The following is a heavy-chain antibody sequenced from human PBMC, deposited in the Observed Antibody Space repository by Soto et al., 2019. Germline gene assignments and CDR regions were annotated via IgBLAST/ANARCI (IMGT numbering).Heavy chain of an antibody. CDR2: VYNSANT. CDR3: ARLKLGSYFWFFDY. V-gene: IGHV4-39*01. D-gene: IGHD1-26*01. Sequence: SETLSLTCIVSGGSGDSCRYYWGWVRQPPGKGLEWIGSVYNSANTYYTPSLKSRVTISVDMSKNQVSLRLNSVTAADTAVYYCARLKLGSYFWFFDYWGRGTLVSVSS. CDR1: GGSGDSCRYY. J-gene: IGHJ4*01.